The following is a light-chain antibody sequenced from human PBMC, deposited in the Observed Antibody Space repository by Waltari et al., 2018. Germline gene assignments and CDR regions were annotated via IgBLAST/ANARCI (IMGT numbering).Light chain of an antibody. CDR1: QSVSNN. V-gene: IGKV3-15*01. Sequence: EIVMTQSPATLSVSPGERANLSCRASQSVSNNLAWYQQKPGQAPRLLIYGASTRATGIPARFSGSGSGTEFTLIISSLQPEDFATYYCQQSYSTPLTFGGGTKVEIK. CDR3: QQSYSTPLT. CDR2: GAS. J-gene: IGKJ4*01.